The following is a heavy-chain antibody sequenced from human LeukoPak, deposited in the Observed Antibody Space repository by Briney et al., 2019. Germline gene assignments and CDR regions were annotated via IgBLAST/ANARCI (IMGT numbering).Heavy chain of an antibody. D-gene: IGHD3-22*01. CDR3: ARERYYYDSSGYYYDAFDI. V-gene: IGHV3-7*01. CDR1: GFTFSSYW. Sequence: GGSLRLSCAASGFTFSSYWMSWVRQAPGKGLEWVANIKQDGSEKYYVDSVKGRFTISRDNAKNSLYLQMNSLRAEDTAVYYCARERYYYDSSGYYYDAFDIWGQGTMVTVSS. J-gene: IGHJ3*02. CDR2: IKQDGSEK.